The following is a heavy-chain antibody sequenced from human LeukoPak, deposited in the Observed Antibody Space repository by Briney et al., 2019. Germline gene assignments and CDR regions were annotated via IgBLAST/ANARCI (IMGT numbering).Heavy chain of an antibody. CDR3: AKTRYSYERDDY. Sequence: RGSLRLSCAASGFTLSSYGMHWVRQAPGKGLEWVAVISYDGSNKYYADSVKGRFTISRDNSKNTLYLQMNSLRAEDTAVYYCAKTRYSYERDDYWGQGNLVTVSS. CDR1: GFTLSSYG. CDR2: ISYDGSNK. J-gene: IGHJ4*02. V-gene: IGHV3-30*18. D-gene: IGHD5-18*01.